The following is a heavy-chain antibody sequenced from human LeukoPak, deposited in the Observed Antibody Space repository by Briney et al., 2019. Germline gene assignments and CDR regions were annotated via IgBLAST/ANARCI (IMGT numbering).Heavy chain of an antibody. V-gene: IGHV4-4*07. D-gene: IGHD6-13*01. J-gene: IGHJ6*03. CDR1: GGSISSYY. Sequence: SETLSLTCTVSGGSISSYYWSWIRQPAGTALEWIGRIYTSGTITYNPSLKSRVTMSVDTSKNQFSLKLSSVTAADTAVYYCARGARGAAGTTYYYYMDVWGKGTTVTISS. CDR2: IYTSGTI. CDR3: ARGARGAAGTTYYYYMDV.